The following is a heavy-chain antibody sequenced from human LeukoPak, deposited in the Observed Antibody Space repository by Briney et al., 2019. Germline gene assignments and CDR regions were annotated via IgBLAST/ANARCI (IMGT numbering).Heavy chain of an antibody. Sequence: GGSLRLSCAASGFTVSTKYMSWVRQAPGKGLEWVSVIYSGGPTYHADSVEGRFTISRDTSKNTLYLQMNSLRAENTAVYYCARVRVGAPGYYFDYWGRGTLVTVSS. V-gene: IGHV3-53*01. D-gene: IGHD1-26*01. J-gene: IGHJ4*02. CDR3: ARVRVGAPGYYFDY. CDR2: IYSGGPT. CDR1: GFTVSTKY.